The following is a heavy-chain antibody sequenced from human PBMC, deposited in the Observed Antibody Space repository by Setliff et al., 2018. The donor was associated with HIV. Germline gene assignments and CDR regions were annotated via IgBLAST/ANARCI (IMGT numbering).Heavy chain of an antibody. Sequence: GESLKISCKGSGYTSPSYWIGWVRQKPGKGPEWMGLIYPVDSDTRYSPSFQGHVIISVDKSINTAYLQLTSLQTSDTAMYYCTRQGALVGTQTPYYWGQGTLVTSPQ. J-gene: IGHJ4*02. V-gene: IGHV5-51*01. CDR2: IYPVDSDT. CDR1: GYTSPSYW. D-gene: IGHD1-1*01. CDR3: TRQGALVGTQTPYY.